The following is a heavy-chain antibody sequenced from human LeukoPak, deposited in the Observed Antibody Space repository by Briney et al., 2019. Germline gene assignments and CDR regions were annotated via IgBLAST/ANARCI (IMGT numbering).Heavy chain of an antibody. D-gene: IGHD3-22*01. CDR1: GFTFGIYA. CDR2: ISGSGGTI. J-gene: IGHJ5*02. V-gene: IGHV3-23*01. CDR3: VRDNPNYYDTTLDWFDP. Sequence: GGSLRLSCAASGFTFGIYAMSWVRQAPGKGLEWVSLISGSGGTIYYTDSVEGRFTILRDNSKSTLYLQMNNLRAEDTAIYYCVRDNPNYYDTTLDWFDPWGQGTLVTVPS.